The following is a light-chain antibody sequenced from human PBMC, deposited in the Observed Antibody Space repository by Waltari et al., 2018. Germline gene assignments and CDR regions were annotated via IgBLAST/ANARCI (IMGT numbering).Light chain of an antibody. CDR3: GTWDSSLSAGWV. J-gene: IGLJ3*02. CDR2: DHN. V-gene: IGLV1-51*01. CDR1: SSNIGNNY. Sequence: QSVLTQPPSVSAAPGQKVTISCSGSSSNIGNNYVSWYQQLPGTAPKRLSYDHNKRPAGIPDRCSGSQAGTSATLGITGLQTGDEADYYCGTWDSSLSAGWVFGGGTKLTVL.